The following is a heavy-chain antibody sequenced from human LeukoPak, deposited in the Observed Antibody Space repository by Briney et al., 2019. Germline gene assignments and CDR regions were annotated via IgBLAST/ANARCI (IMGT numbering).Heavy chain of an antibody. J-gene: IGHJ3*02. Sequence: PSETLSLTCSVSSGFISSYYWTWIRQSPGKGLEWIGYIYYTGSTSYNPSLKSRVTMSVDSSKNQFSLKVSSVTAADTAVYYCARKDGDIWGQGTMVTVSS. V-gene: IGHV4-59*12. CDR1: SGFISSYY. CDR2: IYYTGST. D-gene: IGHD5-24*01. CDR3: ARKDGDI.